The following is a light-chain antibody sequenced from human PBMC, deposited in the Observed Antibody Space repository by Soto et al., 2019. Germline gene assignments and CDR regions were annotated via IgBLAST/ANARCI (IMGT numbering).Light chain of an antibody. J-gene: IGKJ2*01. V-gene: IGKV1-33*01. CDR3: EQYYNVPRA. CDR2: YVS. CDR1: QDISYN. Sequence: DLQMTQSPSSLSASVGDRVTITCQASQDISYNLNWYQQKPGQAPRLLIYYVSKFETGDPSRFSGSGSATDFTFTINSLQPGDIETYYCEQYYNVPRAFGQGTNLEIK.